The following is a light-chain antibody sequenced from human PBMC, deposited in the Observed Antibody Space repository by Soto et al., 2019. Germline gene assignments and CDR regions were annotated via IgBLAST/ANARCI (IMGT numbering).Light chain of an antibody. CDR2: AAY. J-gene: IGKJ1*01. V-gene: IGKV1-39*01. Sequence: DIQMTQSPASLSASVGDRVTITCRASEDINFYLHWYQQKPGKAPKLLIYAAYTLQSGVPSRFSGSESGTDFTLTLNSLQTEDFATYYCQQGYSTSWTFSQVTKVYIK. CDR3: QQGYSTSWT. CDR1: EDINFY.